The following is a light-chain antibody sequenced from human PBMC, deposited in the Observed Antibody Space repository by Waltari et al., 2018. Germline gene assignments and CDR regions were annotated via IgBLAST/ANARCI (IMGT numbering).Light chain of an antibody. Sequence: FMLTQPHSVSESPGKTVTVSCTRSIGSIDTNFVQWYQQRPGSAPTTLIYEDYQRPSGVPDRFSGSIDSTSNSDSLTISGLKPEDEAYYYCHSYDTNQLGVFGGGTKLTVL. CDR1: IGSIDTNF. CDR3: HSYDTNQLGV. J-gene: IGLJ2*01. V-gene: IGLV6-57*03. CDR2: EDY.